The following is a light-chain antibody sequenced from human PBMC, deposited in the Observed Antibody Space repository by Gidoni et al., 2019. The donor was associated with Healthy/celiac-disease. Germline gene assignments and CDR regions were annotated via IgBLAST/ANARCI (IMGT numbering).Light chain of an antibody. CDR1: SSDVGGYNY. CDR2: EVS. J-gene: IGLJ2*01. CDR3: SSYAGSNNLGVV. Sequence: QPALTQPPSESGSPGQSVTLSCTGTSSDVGGYNYVSWYQQHPGKAPNLMIYEVSKPPSGVPDRFSGSKSGNTASLTVSGLQAEDEADYYCSSYAGSNNLGVVFGGGTKLTVL. V-gene: IGLV2-8*01.